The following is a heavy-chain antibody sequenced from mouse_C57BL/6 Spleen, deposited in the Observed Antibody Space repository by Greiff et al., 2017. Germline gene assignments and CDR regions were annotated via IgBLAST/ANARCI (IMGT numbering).Heavy chain of an antibody. CDR3: TRDRYDYDVDYAMDY. D-gene: IGHD2-4*01. Sequence: EVKLVESGEGLVKPGGSLKLSCAASGFTFSSYAMSWVRQTPEKRLEWVAYISSGGDYIYYADTVKGRFTISRDNARNTLYLQMSSLKSEDTAMYYCTRDRYDYDVDYAMDYWGQGTSVTVSS. CDR2: ISSGGDYI. V-gene: IGHV5-9-1*02. CDR1: GFTFSSYA. J-gene: IGHJ4*01.